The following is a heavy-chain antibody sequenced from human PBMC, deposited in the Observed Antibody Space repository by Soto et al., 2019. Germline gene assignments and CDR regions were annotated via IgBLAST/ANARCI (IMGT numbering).Heavy chain of an antibody. J-gene: IGHJ6*02. D-gene: IGHD3-10*01. Sequence: GASLKISCKGSGYSSTSYWMNWVRQMPGKGLEWMGIIYPGDSDTRYSPSFQGQVTISADKSISTAYLQWSSLKASDTAMYYCARNYGSGSYSLVKNYYYYYGMDVWGQGTTVTVSS. CDR3: ARNYGSGSYSLVKNYYYYYGMDV. V-gene: IGHV5-51*01. CDR1: GYSSTSYW. CDR2: IYPGDSDT.